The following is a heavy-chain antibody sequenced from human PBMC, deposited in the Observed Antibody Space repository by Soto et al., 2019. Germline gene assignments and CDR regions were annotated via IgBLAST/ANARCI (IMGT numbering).Heavy chain of an antibody. Sequence: QVQLVQSGAEVKKPGASVKVSCKASGYTFTSYYIHWVRQAPGQGLDWMGIINPSGGSTDYAQKFQGRVAMTSDASTSTVYMELSSLRSEDTAVYYCAKDRGRATAGEYYYYGMDVWGQGTTVTVSS. CDR3: AKDRGRATAGEYYYYGMDV. V-gene: IGHV1-46*01. D-gene: IGHD6-13*01. CDR1: GYTFTSYY. J-gene: IGHJ6*02. CDR2: INPSGGST.